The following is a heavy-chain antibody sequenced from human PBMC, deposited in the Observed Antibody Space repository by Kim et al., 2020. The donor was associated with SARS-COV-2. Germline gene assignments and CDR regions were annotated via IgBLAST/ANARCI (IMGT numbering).Heavy chain of an antibody. V-gene: IGHV1-8*01. CDR3: ARGFSSSSPLLLDV. Sequence: QKFQGRVTMNRNTSISTAYMELSSLRSEDTAVYYCARGFSSSSPLLLDVWGKGTTVTVSS. D-gene: IGHD6-13*01. J-gene: IGHJ6*04.